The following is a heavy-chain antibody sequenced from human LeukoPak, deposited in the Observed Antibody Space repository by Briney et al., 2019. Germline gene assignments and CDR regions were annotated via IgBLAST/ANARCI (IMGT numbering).Heavy chain of an antibody. CDR3: ARVAAKTVDY. J-gene: IGHJ4*02. V-gene: IGHV4-39*07. Sequence: SETLSLTCTVSGGSLSSPNYYWAWIRQPPGKGLEWIGNIYYSGSTYYNPSLKSRVTISVDTPKNQFSLKLSSVTAADTAVYYCARVAAKTVDYWGQGTLVTVSS. CDR2: IYYSGST. D-gene: IGHD2-15*01. CDR1: GGSLSSPNYY.